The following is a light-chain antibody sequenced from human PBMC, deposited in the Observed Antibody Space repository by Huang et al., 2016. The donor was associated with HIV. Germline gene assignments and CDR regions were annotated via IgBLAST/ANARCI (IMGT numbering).Light chain of an antibody. CDR1: QSVSSSY. CDR3: QQYDSSPWT. CDR2: GAS. J-gene: IGKJ1*01. V-gene: IGKV3-20*01. Sequence: EIVLTQSPGTLSLSPGERATLSCRASQSVSSSYLAWYQQKPGQAPRLLFYGASSRATCIPDRFSGSGSGTDFTLTISRLEPEDFAVYYCQQYDSSPWTFGQGTKLEIK.